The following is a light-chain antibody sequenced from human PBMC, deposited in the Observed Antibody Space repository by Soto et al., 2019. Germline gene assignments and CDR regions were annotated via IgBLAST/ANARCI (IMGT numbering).Light chain of an antibody. CDR3: QQYNSYWT. CDR1: QSISSW. V-gene: IGKV1-5*01. CDR2: DAS. J-gene: IGKJ1*01. Sequence: GDRVTITCRASQSISSWLAWYQQKPGKAPKLLIYDASSLERGVPSRFSGSGSWTEFTLTISSLQPDDFATYYCQQYNSYWTFGQGTKVESK.